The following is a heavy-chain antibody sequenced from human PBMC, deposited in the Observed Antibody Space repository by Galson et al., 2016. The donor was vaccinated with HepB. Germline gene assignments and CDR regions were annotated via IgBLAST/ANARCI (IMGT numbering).Heavy chain of an antibody. Sequence: SETLSLTCAVSGGSIGISSWWRWVRQSPGKGLEWIGEIYHSGATNYNPSLKSRVTISVDKSKNQFSLKQSSVTAADTAVYYCARVGYYYSSGDYYIFGAFDYWGQGSLVTVSS. J-gene: IGHJ4*02. D-gene: IGHD3-10*01. CDR2: IYHSGAT. V-gene: IGHV4-4*02. CDR3: ARVGYYYSSGDYYIFGAFDY. CDR1: GGSIGISSW.